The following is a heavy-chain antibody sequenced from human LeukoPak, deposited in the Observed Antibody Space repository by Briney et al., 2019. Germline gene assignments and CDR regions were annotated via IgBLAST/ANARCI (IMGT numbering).Heavy chain of an antibody. CDR3: AKDRLWFGEPQYYFDY. J-gene: IGHJ4*02. CDR2: ISYDGSNK. CDR1: GFIFGSYW. D-gene: IGHD3-10*01. V-gene: IGHV3-30*18. Sequence: GGSLRLSCAASGFIFGSYWMTWVRQAPGKGLEWVAVISYDGSNKYYADSVKGRFTISRDNSKNTLYLQMNSLRAEDTAVYYCAKDRLWFGEPQYYFDYWGQGTLVTVSS.